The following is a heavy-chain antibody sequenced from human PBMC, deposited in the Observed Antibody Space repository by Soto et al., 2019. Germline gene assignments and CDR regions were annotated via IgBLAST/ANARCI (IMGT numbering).Heavy chain of an antibody. Sequence: PSETLSLTCSVSGGSTSSADYYWALTRQPPGKGLEWIGTIYYSGSTYSNPSLTSRLAMSIDTSNNQFTLEMRSVTAADTAVYSCASLRYYDISGAMDVWGQGATVTVSS. CDR1: GGSTSSADYY. D-gene: IGHD3-22*01. CDR3: ASLRYYDISGAMDV. J-gene: IGHJ6*02. CDR2: IYYSGST. V-gene: IGHV4-39*01.